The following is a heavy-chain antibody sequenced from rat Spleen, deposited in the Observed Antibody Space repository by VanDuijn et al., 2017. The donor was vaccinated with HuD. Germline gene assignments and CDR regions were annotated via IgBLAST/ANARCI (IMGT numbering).Heavy chain of an antibody. D-gene: IGHD1-11*01. Sequence: EAQLVESDGGLVQPGRSLKLSCAASGFTFSDYYMAWVRQAPTKGLEWVATISSDGDDTYYRDSVKGRFTISRDIAKSILFLEMDSLRSEDTATYYCARPTEGIAWFVYWGQGTLVTVSS. CDR3: ARPTEGIAWFVY. CDR1: GFTFSDYY. J-gene: IGHJ3*01. CDR2: ISSDGDDT. V-gene: IGHV5-25*01.